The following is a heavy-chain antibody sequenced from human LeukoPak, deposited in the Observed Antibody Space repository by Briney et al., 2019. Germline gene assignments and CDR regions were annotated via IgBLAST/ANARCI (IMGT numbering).Heavy chain of an antibody. D-gene: IGHD2-15*01. CDR3: ARGPARIRSRYYYYCYMDV. CDR1: GGSFSGYY. J-gene: IGHJ6*03. V-gene: IGHV4-34*01. Sequence: SETLSLTCAVYGGSFSGYYWSWIRQPPGKGLEWIGEINHSGITNYNPSLKSRVTISVDTSKNQFSLKLSSVTPADTAVYYCARGPARIRSRYYYYCYMDVWGKGTTVTVSS. CDR2: INHSGIT.